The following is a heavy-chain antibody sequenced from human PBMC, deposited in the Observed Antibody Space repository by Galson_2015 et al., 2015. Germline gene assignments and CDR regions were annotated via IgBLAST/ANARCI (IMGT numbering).Heavy chain of an antibody. D-gene: IGHD1-14*01. CDR2: ISSSSSTI. J-gene: IGHJ4*02. V-gene: IGHV3-48*02. CDR3: GSSGMSEPPYYFDV. CDR1: GFTFSSYG. Sequence: SLRLSCEASGFTFSSYGINWVRQAPGQGLEWLAFISSSSSTIYGADSMKGQLSISRDTAKNSLYLHMNGLRYEDTAVYYCGSSGMSEPPYYFDVWGQGTLVAVSS.